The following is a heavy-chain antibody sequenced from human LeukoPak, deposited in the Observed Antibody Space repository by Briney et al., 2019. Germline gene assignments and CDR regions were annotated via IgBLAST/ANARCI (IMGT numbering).Heavy chain of an antibody. Sequence: ASVKVSCKASGYTFTGYYMHWVRQAPGQGLEWMGWINPNSGGTNYAQKFQGRVTMTRDTSISTAYMELSRLRSDDTAVYYCARSGYGSGSYDAFDIWGQGTMVTVSS. J-gene: IGHJ3*02. CDR2: INPNSGGT. D-gene: IGHD3-10*01. V-gene: IGHV1-2*02. CDR1: GYTFTGYY. CDR3: ARSGYGSGSYDAFDI.